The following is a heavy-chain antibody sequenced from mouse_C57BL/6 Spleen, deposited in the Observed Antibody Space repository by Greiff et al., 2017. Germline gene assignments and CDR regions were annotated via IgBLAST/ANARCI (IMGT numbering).Heavy chain of an antibody. CDR2: FHPYNDDT. CDR3: ARGDYGSSPFAY. V-gene: IGHV1-47*01. Sequence: QVQLKASWAELVKPGASVKMSCKASGYTFTTYPIEWMKQNHGKSLEWIGNFHPYNDDTKYNEKFKGKATLTVEKSSSTVYLELSRLTSDDSAVYYCARGDYGSSPFAYWGQGTLVTVSA. J-gene: IGHJ3*01. CDR1: GYTFTTYP. D-gene: IGHD1-1*01.